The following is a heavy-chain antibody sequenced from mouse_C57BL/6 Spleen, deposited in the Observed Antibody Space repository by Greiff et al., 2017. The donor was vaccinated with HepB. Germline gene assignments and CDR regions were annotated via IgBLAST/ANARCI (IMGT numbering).Heavy chain of an antibody. CDR3: ARQVTTKGTYAMDY. CDR1: GYTFTSYG. V-gene: IGHV1-81*01. J-gene: IGHJ4*01. D-gene: IGHD2-2*01. CDR2: IYPRSGNT. Sequence: VKLMESGAELARPGASVKLSCKASGYTFTSYGISWVKQRTGQGLEWIGEIYPRSGNTYYNEKFKGKATLTADKSSSTAYMELRSLTSEDSAVYFCARQVTTKGTYAMDYWGQGTSVTVSS.